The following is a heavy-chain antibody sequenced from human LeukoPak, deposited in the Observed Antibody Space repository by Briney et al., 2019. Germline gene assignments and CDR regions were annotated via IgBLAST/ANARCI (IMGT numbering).Heavy chain of an antibody. Sequence: GGSLRLSCAASGFTFSSYSMNWVRQAPGKGLEWVSSISSSSSYIYSADSVKGRFTISRDNAKNSLYLQMNSLRAEDTAVYYCAREPRNRAYYYYYMDVWGKGTTVTVSS. CDR1: GFTFSSYS. V-gene: IGHV3-21*01. J-gene: IGHJ6*03. CDR2: ISSSSSYI. D-gene: IGHD2/OR15-2a*01. CDR3: AREPRNRAYYYYYMDV.